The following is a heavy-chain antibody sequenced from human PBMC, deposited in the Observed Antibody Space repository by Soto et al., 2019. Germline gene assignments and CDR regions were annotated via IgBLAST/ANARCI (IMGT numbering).Heavy chain of an antibody. CDR2: IYYSGST. V-gene: IGHV4-59*01. J-gene: IGHJ5*02. CDR3: ARRRDGYTGVWFDP. D-gene: IGHD5-12*01. Sequence: SETLSLTCTVSGAPISGFYWSWIRQPPGKGLEWIGHIYYSGSTNYNPSLKSRVTISVDMSKNQFSLNLTSATAADTAVYYCARRRDGYTGVWFDPWGQGTLVTVSS. CDR1: GAPISGFY.